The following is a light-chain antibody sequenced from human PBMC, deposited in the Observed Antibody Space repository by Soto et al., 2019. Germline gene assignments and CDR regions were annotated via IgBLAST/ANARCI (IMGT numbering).Light chain of an antibody. J-gene: IGKJ1*01. V-gene: IGKV1-12*01. CDR1: QGISSW. CDR3: QQANSFPQT. Sequence: DIQMTQSPSSVSASVGDRVTITCRASQGISSWLAWYQQKPGKAPKLLIYXAXXLQSXVPSRFSGSGSXTXXXXXXXXXXPXDFATYYCQQANSFPQTFGQGTKVEIK. CDR2: XAX.